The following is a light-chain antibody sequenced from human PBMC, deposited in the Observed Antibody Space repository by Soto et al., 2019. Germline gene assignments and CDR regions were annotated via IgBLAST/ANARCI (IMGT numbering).Light chain of an antibody. CDR3: QQYHNIPLT. Sequence: DIVMTQSPDSLAVSLGERATINCKSSQSVLYSSNNKNDLAWYQQKPGQPPKLLIYWASTRESGVPDRFSGSGSGTDFTLTISSLQAEDVAVYYCQQYHNIPLTFGGGTRWIS. CDR2: WAS. V-gene: IGKV4-1*01. CDR1: QSVLYSSNNKND. J-gene: IGKJ4*01.